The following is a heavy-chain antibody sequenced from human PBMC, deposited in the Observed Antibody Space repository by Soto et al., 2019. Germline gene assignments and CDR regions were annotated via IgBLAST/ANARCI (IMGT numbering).Heavy chain of an antibody. CDR2: INHSGST. Sequence: PSETLSLTCAVYGGSFSGYYWSWIRQPPGKGLEWIGEINHSGSTNYNPSLKSRVTISVDTSKNQFSLKLSSVTAADTAVYYCARRWAVAGTAHDYWGQGTLVTVSS. J-gene: IGHJ4*02. D-gene: IGHD6-19*01. CDR3: ARRWAVAGTAHDY. V-gene: IGHV4-34*01. CDR1: GGSFSGYY.